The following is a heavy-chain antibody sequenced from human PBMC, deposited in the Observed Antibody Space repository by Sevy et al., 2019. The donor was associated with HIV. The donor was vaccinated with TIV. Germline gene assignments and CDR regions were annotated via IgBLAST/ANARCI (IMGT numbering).Heavy chain of an antibody. CDR1: GGSISGYY. D-gene: IGHD3-10*01. V-gene: IGHV4-59*12. CDR3: ARRGQLANSYYGTDV. CDR2: IYHSGSN. J-gene: IGHJ6*02. Sequence: SETLSLTCSVSGGSISGYYWSWIRQPPGKGLEWIGYIYHSGSNIYNPALNSRVTISLDTAKTQFSLKLTSVIAADTGVYYCARRGQLANSYYGTDVWGQGTTVTVSS.